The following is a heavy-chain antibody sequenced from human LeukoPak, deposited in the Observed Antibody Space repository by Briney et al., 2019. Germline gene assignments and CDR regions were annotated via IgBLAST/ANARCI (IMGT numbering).Heavy chain of an antibody. CDR2: TYYRSKWHN. V-gene: IGHV6-1*01. J-gene: IGHJ4*02. Sequence: SQTLSLTCAISGDSFSSNSATWHWLRQSPSRGLEWLGRTYYRSKWHNNYAVSVKSRITINPDTSKNQFSLQLNSVTPEDTAVYYCARGQGGATDYWGQGTLVTVSS. CDR1: GDSFSSNSAT. D-gene: IGHD1-26*01. CDR3: ARGQGGATDY.